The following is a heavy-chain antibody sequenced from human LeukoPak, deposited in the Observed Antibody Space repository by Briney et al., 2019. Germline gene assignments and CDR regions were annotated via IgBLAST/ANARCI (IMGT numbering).Heavy chain of an antibody. V-gene: IGHV4-34*01. CDR3: ARGRVRVGAAAGDY. J-gene: IGHJ4*02. D-gene: IGHD6-13*01. CDR2: INHSGST. Sequence: SETLSLTCTVSGGSISGYYWSWIRQPPGKGLEWIGEINHSGSTNYNPSLKSRVTISVDTSKNQFSLKLSSVTAADTAVYYCARGRVRVGAAAGDYWGQGTLVTVSS. CDR1: GGSISGYY.